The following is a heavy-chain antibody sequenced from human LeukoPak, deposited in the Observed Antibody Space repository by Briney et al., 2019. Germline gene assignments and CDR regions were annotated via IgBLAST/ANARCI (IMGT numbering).Heavy chain of an antibody. V-gene: IGHV4-61*01. Sequence: PSETLSLPCTVSGGSVSSGSYYWSWIRQPPGKGLEWIGYIYYSGSTNYNPSLKSRVTISVDTSKNQFSLKPSSVTAADTAVYYCARLQYYDFWSGYGDFDYWGQGTLVTVSS. D-gene: IGHD3-3*01. CDR1: GGSVSSGSYY. J-gene: IGHJ4*02. CDR2: IYYSGST. CDR3: ARLQYYDFWSGYGDFDY.